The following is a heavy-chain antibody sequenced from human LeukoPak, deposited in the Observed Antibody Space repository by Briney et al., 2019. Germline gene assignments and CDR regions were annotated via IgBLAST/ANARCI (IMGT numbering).Heavy chain of an antibody. CDR3: ARGLGYCSGGSCYWYYFDY. V-gene: IGHV3-23*01. Sequence: GGSLRLSCAASGFTFSSYAMNWVRQTPGKGLEWVSSISGSGGSLYYADSVKGRFTISRDNSKNTLYLQMNSLRAEDTAVYYCARGLGYCSGGSCYWYYFDYWGQGTLVTVSS. CDR2: ISGSGGSL. D-gene: IGHD2-15*01. J-gene: IGHJ4*02. CDR1: GFTFSSYA.